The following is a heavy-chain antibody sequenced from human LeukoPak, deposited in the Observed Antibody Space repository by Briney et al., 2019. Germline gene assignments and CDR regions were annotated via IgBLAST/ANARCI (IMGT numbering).Heavy chain of an antibody. CDR3: AHRFLEWLSHDAFDI. Sequence: SGPTLVKPTQTLTLTCTFSGFSLSTSGVGVGWIRQPPGKALEWLALIYWNDDKRYSPSLKSRLTITKDTSKNQVVLTMTNMDPVDTATCYCAHRFLEWLSHDAFDIWGQGTMVTVSS. J-gene: IGHJ3*02. CDR1: GFSLSTSGVG. CDR2: IYWNDDK. D-gene: IGHD3-3*01. V-gene: IGHV2-5*01.